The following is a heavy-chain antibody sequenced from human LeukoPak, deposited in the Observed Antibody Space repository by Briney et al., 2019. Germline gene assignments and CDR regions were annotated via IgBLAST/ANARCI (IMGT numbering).Heavy chain of an antibody. CDR1: GGSISSGGYY. CDR2: IYYSGST. V-gene: IGHV4-31*03. Sequence: SETLSLTCTVSGGSISSGGYYWSWIRQHPGKGLEWIGYIYYSGSTYYNPSLKSRVTISVDTSKNQFSLKLSSVTAADTAVYYCASSKYYYDSSGYYNLNPIDYWGQGTPVTVSP. J-gene: IGHJ4*02. D-gene: IGHD3-22*01. CDR3: ASSKYYYDSSGYYNLNPIDY.